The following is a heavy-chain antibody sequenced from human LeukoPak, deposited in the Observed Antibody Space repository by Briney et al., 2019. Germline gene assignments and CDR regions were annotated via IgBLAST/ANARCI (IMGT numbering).Heavy chain of an antibody. CDR2: INPSGGST. D-gene: IGHD6-19*01. V-gene: IGHV1-46*01. CDR1: GYSSTSYY. CDR3: ARESDSGYSSSFNWFDP. Sequence: ASVKVSCKASGYSSTSYYMHWVRQAPGQGLEWMGIINPSGGSTSYAQKFQGRVTMTRDTSTRTVYVELSSLRSEDTAVHYCARESDSGYSSSFNWFDPWGQGTLVTVSS. J-gene: IGHJ5*02.